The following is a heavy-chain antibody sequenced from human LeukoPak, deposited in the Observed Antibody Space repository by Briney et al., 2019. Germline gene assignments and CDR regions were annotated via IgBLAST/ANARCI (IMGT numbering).Heavy chain of an antibody. J-gene: IGHJ5*02. V-gene: IGHV3-30-3*01. CDR1: GFTFTDYA. CDR2: MSYDGNNE. D-gene: IGHD3/OR15-3a*01. CDR3: ARGGSGLFSWFDP. Sequence: GRSLRLSCVASGFTFTDYAIHWIRQAPGKGLEWVAVMSYDGNNEYYPDSVKGRFTISRDNSKNTLFLQMDSLGPEDTAIYYCARGGSGLFSWFDPWGQGTLVTVSS.